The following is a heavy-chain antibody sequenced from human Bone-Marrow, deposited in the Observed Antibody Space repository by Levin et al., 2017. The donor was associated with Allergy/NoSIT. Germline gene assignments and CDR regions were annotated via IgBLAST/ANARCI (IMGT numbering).Heavy chain of an antibody. CDR3: AKDLVPYCSSLTCYLGGYGMDV. J-gene: IGHJ6*02. CDR2: MSYDGTNK. Sequence: LSLTCAASGFAFSNYGIHWVRQAPGKGLEWVAVMSYDGTNKYYVDSVKGRFSISRDNSRYTVYLQMNSLRVGDTAVYYCAKDLVPYCSSLTCYLGGYGMDVWGQGTKVTVSS. D-gene: IGHD2-2*01. CDR1: GFAFSNYG. V-gene: IGHV3-30*18.